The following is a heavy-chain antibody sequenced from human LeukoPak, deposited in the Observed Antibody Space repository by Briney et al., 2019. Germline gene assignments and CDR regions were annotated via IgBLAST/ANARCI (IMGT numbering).Heavy chain of an antibody. CDR2: ISGSGGSA. J-gene: IGHJ4*02. D-gene: IGHD3-9*01. CDR1: GFTFSSYA. V-gene: IGHV3-23*01. CDR3: AKTPNWLTAYYFDY. Sequence: GGSLRLSCAASGFTFSSYAMSWVRQAPGKGLEWVSAISGSGGSAYYADSVKGRFTISRDNSKNTLYLQMNSLRAEDTAVYYCAKTPNWLTAYYFDYWGQGTLVTVSS.